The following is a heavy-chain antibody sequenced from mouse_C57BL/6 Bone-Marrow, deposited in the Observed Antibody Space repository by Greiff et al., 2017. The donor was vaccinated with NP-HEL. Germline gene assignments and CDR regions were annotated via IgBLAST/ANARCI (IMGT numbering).Heavy chain of an antibody. Sequence: DVKLQESGEGLVKPGGSLKLSCAASGFTFSSYAMSWVRQTPEKRLEWVAYISSGGDYIYYADTVKGRFTISRDNARNTLYLQMSSLKSEDTAMYYCTRDYYSKTDYYAMDYWGQGTSVTVSS. CDR2: ISSGGDYI. CDR1: GFTFSSYA. CDR3: TRDYYSKTDYYAMDY. V-gene: IGHV5-9-1*02. J-gene: IGHJ4*01. D-gene: IGHD2-5*01.